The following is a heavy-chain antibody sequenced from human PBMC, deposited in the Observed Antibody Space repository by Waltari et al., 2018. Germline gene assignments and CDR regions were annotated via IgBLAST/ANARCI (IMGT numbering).Heavy chain of an antibody. Sequence: QVQLQESGPGLLKPSETLSLTCAVSGGSIIGPNWWSWVRQSPGEGLEWVGEFVHTGSINYNPDRNSRATIFFDNAKYQFHLRLSFVTGADTAIYFCARHTAEARMRGFDYWGPGTLVIVSS. CDR3: ARHTAEARMRGFDY. CDR2: FVHTGSI. V-gene: IGHV4-4*02. D-gene: IGHD6-19*01. CDR1: GGSIIGPNW. J-gene: IGHJ4*02.